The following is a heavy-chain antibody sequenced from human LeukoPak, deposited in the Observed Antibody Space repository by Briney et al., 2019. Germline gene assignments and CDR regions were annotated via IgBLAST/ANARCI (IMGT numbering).Heavy chain of an antibody. D-gene: IGHD3-22*01. J-gene: IGHJ4*02. CDR1: GFTFSSYA. V-gene: IGHV3-23*01. CDR2: ISGSGGT. CDR3: AKDGAYYLGEVYFDY. Sequence: GGSLRLSCAASGFTFSSYAMSWVRQAPGKGLEWVSAISGSGGTYYADSVKGRFTISRDNSKNTLHLQMDSLRAEDTAVYYCAKDGAYYLGEVYFDYWGQGTLVTVSS.